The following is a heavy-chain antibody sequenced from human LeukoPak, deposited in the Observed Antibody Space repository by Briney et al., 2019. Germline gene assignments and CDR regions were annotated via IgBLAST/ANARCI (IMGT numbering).Heavy chain of an antibody. CDR2: IKTKTDGETT. CDR1: GFTFSNAW. CDR3: STDQDVDLMVRGVFDY. D-gene: IGHD3-10*01. V-gene: IGHV3-15*01. J-gene: IGHJ4*02. Sequence: PGGSLRLSCAASGFTFSNAWMSWVRQAPGKGLEWVGRIKTKTDGETTDYAAPVKGRFAISRDDSKNVVHLQMNSLKTEDTAVYYCSTDQDVDLMVRGVFDYWGQGTLVTVSS.